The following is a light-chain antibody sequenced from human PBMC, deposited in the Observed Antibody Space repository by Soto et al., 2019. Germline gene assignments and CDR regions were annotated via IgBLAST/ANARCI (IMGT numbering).Light chain of an antibody. V-gene: IGLV2-14*01. CDR2: EVT. CDR1: SSVVDNYNF. CDR3: SSYTSSGTQV. Sequence: QSALTQPASVSGSPGQSITISCTATSSVVDNYNFVSWYQHHPGKAPKLMIYEVTRRPSGVSSRFSGSKSGNTASLTISGLQAEDEADYYCSSYTSSGTQVFGTGTKATAL. J-gene: IGLJ1*01.